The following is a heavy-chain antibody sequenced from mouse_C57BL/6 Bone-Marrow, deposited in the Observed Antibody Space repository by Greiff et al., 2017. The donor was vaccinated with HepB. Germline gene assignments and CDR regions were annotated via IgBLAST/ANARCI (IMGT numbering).Heavy chain of an antibody. Sequence: EVKLVESEGGLVQPGSSMKLPCPPPGFTYSDYYMAWVRQVPEKGLEWVANINYDGSSTYYLDSLKSRFIISRDNAKNILYLQMSSLKSEDTATYYCARDFYYGSTFDVWGTGTTVTVSS. D-gene: IGHD1-1*01. CDR1: GFTYSDYY. CDR3: ARDFYYGSTFDV. J-gene: IGHJ1*03. V-gene: IGHV5-16*01. CDR2: INYDGSST.